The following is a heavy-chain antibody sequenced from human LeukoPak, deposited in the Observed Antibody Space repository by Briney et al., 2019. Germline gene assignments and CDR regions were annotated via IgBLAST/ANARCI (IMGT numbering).Heavy chain of an antibody. J-gene: IGHJ4*02. CDR2: IYYSGST. CDR1: GGSISSSNYY. D-gene: IGHD3/OR15-3a*01. CDR3: ARQAGSGLFILP. Sequence: PSETLSLTCTVSGGSISSSNYYWGWIRQPPGKGLEWIGSIYYSGSTYDNPSLKSRVTISVDTSKNQFSLKLTSVTAADTAVYYCARQAGSGLFILPGGQGTLVTVSS. V-gene: IGHV4-39*01.